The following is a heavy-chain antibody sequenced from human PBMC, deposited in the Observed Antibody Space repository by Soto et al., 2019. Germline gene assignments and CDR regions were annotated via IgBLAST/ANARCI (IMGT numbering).Heavy chain of an antibody. D-gene: IGHD6-19*01. V-gene: IGHV3-23*01. CDR2: ISGSGGST. CDR1: GFTFSSYA. Sequence: GGSLRLSCAASGFTFSSYAMSWVRQAPGKGLEWVSAISGSGGSTYYADSVKGRFTISRDNSKNTLYLQMNSLRAEDTAVYYCAKDRAYSSGWYTYCFDYWGQGTLVTVS. CDR3: AKDRAYSSGWYTYCFDY. J-gene: IGHJ4*02.